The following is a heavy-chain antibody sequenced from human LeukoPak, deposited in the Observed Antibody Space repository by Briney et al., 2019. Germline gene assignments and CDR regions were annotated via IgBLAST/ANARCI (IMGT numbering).Heavy chain of an antibody. Sequence: PGRSLRLSCAASGFTFDDYAMHWVRQAPGKGLEWVSGISWNSGSIGYADSVKGRFTISRDNAKNSLYLQMNSLRAEDTAVYYCAREGDYYYMDVWGKGTTVTVSS. CDR3: AREGDYYYMDV. V-gene: IGHV3-9*01. CDR2: ISWNSGSI. CDR1: GFTFDDYA. J-gene: IGHJ6*03.